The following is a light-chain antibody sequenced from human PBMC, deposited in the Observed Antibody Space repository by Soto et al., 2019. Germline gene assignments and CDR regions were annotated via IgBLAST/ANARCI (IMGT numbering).Light chain of an antibody. CDR1: QGIRNY. V-gene: IGKV1-27*01. Sequence: DIQMTQSPSSLSASVGDRVTISCRASQGIRNYVAWYQQRPGKVPKLLIYAASTLQSGVPSRFSGSGSGTDFTLTISSRQPEDVATYYCQKYNSVPSFGGGTKVEIK. CDR2: AAS. J-gene: IGKJ4*01. CDR3: QKYNSVPS.